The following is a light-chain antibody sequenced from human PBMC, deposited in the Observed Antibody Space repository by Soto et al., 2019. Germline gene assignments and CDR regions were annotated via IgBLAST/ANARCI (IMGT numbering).Light chain of an antibody. J-gene: IGLJ3*02. CDR2: GNS. CDR3: QSYDSSLSGSV. V-gene: IGLV1-40*01. CDR1: SPNSGARYN. Sequence: QSALTQPPSVSGAPGQRVTISCTGSSPNSGARYNVHWYQQLPGTAPKLLIYGNSNRPSGVPDRFSGSKSGTSASLAITGLQAEDEADYYCQSYDSSLSGSVFGGGTKLTVL.